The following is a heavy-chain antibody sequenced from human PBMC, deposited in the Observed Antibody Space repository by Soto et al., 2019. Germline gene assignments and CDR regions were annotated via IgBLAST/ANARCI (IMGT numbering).Heavy chain of an antibody. J-gene: IGHJ5*02. V-gene: IGHV3-53*02. D-gene: IGHD3-10*01. CDR3: ARVGTSYPNWFDT. CDR1: GFDVSTNY. CDR2: IYSGGST. Sequence: EVQLVETGGGLIQPGGSLRLSCAASGFDVSTNYMTWVRQAPGQGLEWVSVIYSGGSTFYADSAKGRFTISRDNSQNTLYLQMNSLRADDTAVYYCARVGTSYPNWFDTWGQGTLVTVSS.